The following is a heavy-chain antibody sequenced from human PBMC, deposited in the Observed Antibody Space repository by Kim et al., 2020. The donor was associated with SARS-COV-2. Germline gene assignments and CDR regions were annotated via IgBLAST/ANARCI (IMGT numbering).Heavy chain of an antibody. Sequence: GGSLRLSCAASGFTFSSYSMNWVRQAPGKGLEWVSSISSSSSYIYYADSVKGRFTISRDNAKNSLYLQMNSLRAEDTAVYYCARGNKWELLYYYYYGMDVWGQGTTVTVSS. D-gene: IGHD1-26*01. CDR1: GFTFSSYS. CDR2: ISSSSSYI. CDR3: ARGNKWELLYYYYYGMDV. J-gene: IGHJ6*02. V-gene: IGHV3-21*01.